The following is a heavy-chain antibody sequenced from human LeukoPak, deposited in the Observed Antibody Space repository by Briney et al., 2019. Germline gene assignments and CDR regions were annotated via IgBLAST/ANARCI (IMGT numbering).Heavy chain of an antibody. CDR1: GFTFDDYA. Sequence: GGSLRLFCAASGFTFDDYAMHWVRQAPGKGLEWVSGISWNSGSIGYADSVKGRFTISRDNAKNSLYLQMNSLRAEDTALYYCAKDMAEGDYFDYWGQGTLVTVSS. J-gene: IGHJ4*02. V-gene: IGHV3-9*01. CDR3: AKDMAEGDYFDY. CDR2: ISWNSGSI.